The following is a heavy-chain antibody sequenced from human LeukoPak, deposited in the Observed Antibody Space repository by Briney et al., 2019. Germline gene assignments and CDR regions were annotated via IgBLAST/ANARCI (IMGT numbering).Heavy chain of an antibody. J-gene: IGHJ3*02. CDR2: INSDGSST. CDR1: GFTFSNYW. Sequence: GGSLRLSCAASGFTFSNYWMHWVRQAPGKGLVWVSRINSDGSSTNYADSVKGRFTISRDNAKNSLYLQMNSLRAEDMALYYCAKALEMATITDAFDIWGQGTMVTVSS. D-gene: IGHD5-24*01. CDR3: AKALEMATITDAFDI. V-gene: IGHV3-74*01.